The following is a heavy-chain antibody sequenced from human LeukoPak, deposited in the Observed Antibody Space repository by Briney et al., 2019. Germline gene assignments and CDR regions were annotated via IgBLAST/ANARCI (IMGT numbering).Heavy chain of an antibody. CDR3: ARDRRVAQHPFDY. CDR2: INHSGST. D-gene: IGHD5/OR15-5a*01. J-gene: IGHJ4*02. CDR1: GGSFSGYY. Sequence: PSETLSLTCAVYGGSFSGYYWSWIRQPPGKGLEWIGEINHSGSTNYNPSLKSRVTISVDTPKNQFSLKLSSVTAADTAVYYCARDRRVAQHPFDYWGQGTLVTVSS. V-gene: IGHV4-34*01.